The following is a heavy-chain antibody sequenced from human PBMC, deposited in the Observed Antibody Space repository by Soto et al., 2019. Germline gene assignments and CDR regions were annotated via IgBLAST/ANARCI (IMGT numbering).Heavy chain of an antibody. CDR3: ARDRAAAGMIFDY. D-gene: IGHD6-13*01. J-gene: IGHJ4*02. CDR2: IYYSGST. V-gene: IGHV4-31*03. Sequence: SETMSLTSTVSGGTISSGGYYWSWNNKHPGKGLEWIGYIYYSGSTYYNPSLKSRVTISVDTSKNQFSLKLSSVTAADTAVYYCARDRAAAGMIFDYWGQGTLVTVSS. CDR1: GGTISSGGYY.